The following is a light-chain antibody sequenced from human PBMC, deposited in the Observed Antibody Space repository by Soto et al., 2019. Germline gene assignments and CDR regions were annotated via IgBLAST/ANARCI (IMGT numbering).Light chain of an antibody. CDR2: KAS. CDR1: QTISSW. CDR3: QQYNTYWT. V-gene: IGKV1-5*03. J-gene: IGKJ1*01. Sequence: DIQMTQSPSTLSASVGDRVTITYRASQTISSWLAWYQAKPGKAPKLLIYKASNLGSGVPSRFSGSGSGTEFTLTISSLQPDDFATYYCQQYNTYWTFGQGTKVEIK.